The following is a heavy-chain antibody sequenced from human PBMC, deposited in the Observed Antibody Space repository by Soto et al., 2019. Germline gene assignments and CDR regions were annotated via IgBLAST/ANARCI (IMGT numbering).Heavy chain of an antibody. J-gene: IGHJ4*02. CDR1: GFTFSNYA. V-gene: IGHV3-23*01. CDR3: ARGGKNYYDSSGYSDY. CDR2: ISGSGGST. D-gene: IGHD3-22*01. Sequence: GGSLRLSCAASGFTFSNYAVTWVRQAPGKGLEWVSTISGSGGSTYYADSVKGRFTISRDNSKNTLYLQMNSLRAEDTALYYCARGGKNYYDSSGYSDYWGQGTLVTVSS.